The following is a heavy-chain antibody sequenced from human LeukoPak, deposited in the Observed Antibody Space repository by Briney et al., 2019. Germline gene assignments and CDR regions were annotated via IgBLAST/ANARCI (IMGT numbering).Heavy chain of an antibody. CDR2: ISGSGGST. Sequence: PGGTLRLSRAASIFTFSSYAMSWVRPAPGKGLEWVSAISGSGGSTFSADSVKGRFTISRDNSKNTLYLQMNSLRAEDTAVYYGAKQESWSNFDSWGQGTLVTVSS. D-gene: IGHD2-15*01. V-gene: IGHV3-23*01. J-gene: IGHJ4*02. CDR1: IFTFSSYA. CDR3: AKQESWSNFDS.